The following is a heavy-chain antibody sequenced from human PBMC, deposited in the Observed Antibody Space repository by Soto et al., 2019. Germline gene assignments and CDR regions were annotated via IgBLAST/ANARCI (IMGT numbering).Heavy chain of an antibody. V-gene: IGHV4-30-4*01. CDR1: GGSISSGDYY. CDR2: IYYSGST. CDR3: ARGLAYCGGDCYSVDY. D-gene: IGHD2-21*02. J-gene: IGHJ4*02. Sequence: SETLSLTCTVSGGSISSGDYYWSWIRQPPGKGLEWIGYIYYSGSTYYNPSLKSRVTISVDTSKNQFSLKLSSVTAADTAVYYCARGLAYCGGDCYSVDYWGQGTLVTVSS.